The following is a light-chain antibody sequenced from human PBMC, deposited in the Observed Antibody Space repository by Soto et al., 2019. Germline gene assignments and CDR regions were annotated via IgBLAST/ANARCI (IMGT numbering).Light chain of an antibody. J-gene: IGKJ1*01. CDR2: AAS. Sequence: DIQMTQSPSTLSASVGDRVTITCRASQSISTYLNWYQQKLGRAPTLLIYAASSLQSGVPSRFSCGGSGTDFTLNNSSLQPEDFAMYFCQQCYSSPRTFGQGTKVEIK. V-gene: IGKV1-39*01. CDR3: QQCYSSPRT. CDR1: QSISTY.